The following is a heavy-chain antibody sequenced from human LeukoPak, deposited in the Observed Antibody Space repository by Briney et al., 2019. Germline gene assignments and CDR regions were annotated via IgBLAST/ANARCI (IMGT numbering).Heavy chain of an antibody. J-gene: IGHJ4*02. Sequence: GGSLRLSCAASGFTFSDYYMSWIRQAPGKGLEWVSYISSSGSTIYYADSVKGRFTISRDNAKNSLYLQMNSLRAEDTAVYYCARGRLAGYSKTYFDYWGQGTLVTVSS. CDR1: GFTFSDYY. D-gene: IGHD2-15*01. CDR2: ISSSGSTI. V-gene: IGHV3-11*04. CDR3: ARGRLAGYSKTYFDY.